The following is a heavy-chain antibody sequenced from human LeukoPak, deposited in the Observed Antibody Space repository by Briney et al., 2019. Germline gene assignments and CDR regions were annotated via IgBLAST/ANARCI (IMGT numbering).Heavy chain of an antibody. CDR1: GYTFTGYY. CDR3: ARGIMITFGGVIVNFDY. D-gene: IGHD3-16*02. CDR2: INPNSGGT. Sequence: ASVKVSCKASGYTFTGYYMHWVRQAPGPGLEWMGWINPNSGGTNYAQKFQGRVTMTRDTSISTAYMELSRLRSDDTAVYYCARGIMITFGGVIVNFDYWGQGTLVTVSS. J-gene: IGHJ4*02. V-gene: IGHV1-2*02.